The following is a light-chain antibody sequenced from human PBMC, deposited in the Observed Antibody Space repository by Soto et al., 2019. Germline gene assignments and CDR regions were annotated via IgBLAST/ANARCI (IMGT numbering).Light chain of an antibody. CDR3: SSYAGTNNYV. CDR2: EVT. CDR1: NNDVGVYNY. Sequence: QSALTQPPSASGSPGQSVTISCTGTNNDVGVYNYVSWYQQHPGNAPRLMIYEVTKRPSDIPDRFSGSKSGNTASLTVSGLQAEDEADYYCSSYAGTNNYVFGTGTKLTVL. J-gene: IGLJ1*01. V-gene: IGLV2-8*01.